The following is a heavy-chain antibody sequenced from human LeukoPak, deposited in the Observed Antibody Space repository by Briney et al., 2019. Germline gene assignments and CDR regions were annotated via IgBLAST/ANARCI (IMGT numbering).Heavy chain of an antibody. CDR3: ARAVISYCGDTSCYLGNQRYNWFDP. CDR2: IYYSGST. Sequence: PSETLSLTCTVSGGSISNSDYYWGWIRQPPGKGLEWIGAIYYSGSTYYNTSLKSRVTISVDTSKNQFSLKLSSVTAADTAVYYCARAVISYCGDTSCYLGNQRYNWFDPWGQGTLVTVSS. D-gene: IGHD2-2*01. CDR1: GGSISNSDYY. V-gene: IGHV4-39*07. J-gene: IGHJ5*02.